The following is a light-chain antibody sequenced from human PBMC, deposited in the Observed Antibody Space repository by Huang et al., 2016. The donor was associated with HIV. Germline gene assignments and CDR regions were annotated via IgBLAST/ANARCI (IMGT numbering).Light chain of an antibody. J-gene: IGKJ2*01. CDR3: HHYGGSSYT. Sequence: EIVLTQSPDTLSLSPGEGATLSCRASQSVSSNYLAWYQQKPGQAPRLLTYAAASRATGIPARFSCSGSGTDFILPSSRLGPEDFALYFCHHYGGSSYTFGQGTKLEIK. V-gene: IGKV3-20*01. CDR2: AAA. CDR1: QSVSSNY.